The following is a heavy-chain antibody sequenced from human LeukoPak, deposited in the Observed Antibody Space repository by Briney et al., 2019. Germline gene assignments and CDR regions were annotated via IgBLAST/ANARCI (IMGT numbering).Heavy chain of an antibody. Sequence: SETLSLTCTVSGGSISSYYWSWIRQSPEKGLEWIGWVYYSGSTNYNPSLKSRVTISVDTSKNQFSLNLNSVTAADTAVYYCARAPPRLGYCSSTSCYPGAFDIWGQGTMVTVSS. CDR2: VYYSGST. J-gene: IGHJ3*02. CDR3: ARAPPRLGYCSSTSCYPGAFDI. D-gene: IGHD2-2*01. V-gene: IGHV4-59*01. CDR1: GGSISSYY.